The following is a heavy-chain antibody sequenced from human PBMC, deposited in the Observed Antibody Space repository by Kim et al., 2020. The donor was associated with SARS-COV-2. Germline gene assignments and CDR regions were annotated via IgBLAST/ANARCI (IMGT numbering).Heavy chain of an antibody. V-gene: IGHV4-34*01. Sequence: SETLSLTCAVYGGSFSGYYWSWIRQPPGKGLEWIGEINHSGSTNYNPSLKSRVTISVDTSKNQFSLKLSSVTAADTAVYYCARGRRPEWLLLREYAPYFDDWGQGTLVTVSS. CDR1: GGSFSGYY. CDR2: INHSGST. J-gene: IGHJ4*02. D-gene: IGHD3-22*01. CDR3: ARGRRPEWLLLREYAPYFDD.